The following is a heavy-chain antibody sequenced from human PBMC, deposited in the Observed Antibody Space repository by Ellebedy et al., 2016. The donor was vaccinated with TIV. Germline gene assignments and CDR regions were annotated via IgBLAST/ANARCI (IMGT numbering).Heavy chain of an antibody. Sequence: GESLKISCAAPGFTSSSYAMTWVRQAPGKGLEWVSAISGSGGSTYYADSVKGRFTISRENSKNTLYLQMNSLRAEDTAVYYCAKDKRGRHGMDVWGQGTTVTVSS. CDR1: GFTSSSYA. CDR2: ISGSGGST. D-gene: IGHD3-10*01. J-gene: IGHJ6*02. V-gene: IGHV3-23*01. CDR3: AKDKRGRHGMDV.